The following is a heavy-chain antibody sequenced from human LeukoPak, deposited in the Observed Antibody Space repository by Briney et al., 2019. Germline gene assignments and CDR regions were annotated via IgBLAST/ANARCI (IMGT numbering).Heavy chain of an antibody. CDR2: IYYSGST. V-gene: IGHV4-59*01. Sequence: SETLSLTCTVSGGSISSYCWSWIRQPPGKGLEWIGYIYYSGSTNYNPSLKSRVTISVDTSKNQFSLKLSSVTAADTAVYYCARSRGYSGYAYDAFDLWGQGTMVTVSS. CDR3: ARSRGYSGYAYDAFDL. J-gene: IGHJ3*01. D-gene: IGHD5-12*01. CDR1: GGSISSYC.